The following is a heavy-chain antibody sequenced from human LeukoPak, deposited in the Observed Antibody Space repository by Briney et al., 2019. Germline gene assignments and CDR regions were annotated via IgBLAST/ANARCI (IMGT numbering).Heavy chain of an antibody. Sequence: GGSLRLSCAASGFTFSGSAMHWVRQASGKGLEWVGRIRSKANSYATAYAASVKGRFTISRDGSKNTAYLQMNSLKTEDTAVYYCTRAPEARTIFGVVMNDYWGQGTLVTVSS. CDR1: GFTFSGSA. CDR2: IRSKANSYAT. J-gene: IGHJ4*02. V-gene: IGHV3-73*01. D-gene: IGHD3-3*01. CDR3: TRAPEARTIFGVVMNDY.